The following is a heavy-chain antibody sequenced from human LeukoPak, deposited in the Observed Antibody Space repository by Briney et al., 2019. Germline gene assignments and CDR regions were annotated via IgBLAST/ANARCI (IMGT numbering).Heavy chain of an antibody. D-gene: IGHD6-19*01. J-gene: IGHJ4*02. V-gene: IGHV4-59*01. CDR2: IYYSGST. CDR3: ARDGRAGSLFAY. Sequence: SETLSLTCTVSGGSISSYYWSWIRQPPGKGLEWIGYIYYSGSTNYNPSLKSRVTISVDTSKNQFPLKLSSVTVADTAIYYCARDGRAGSLFAYWGQGTLVTVSS. CDR1: GGSISSYY.